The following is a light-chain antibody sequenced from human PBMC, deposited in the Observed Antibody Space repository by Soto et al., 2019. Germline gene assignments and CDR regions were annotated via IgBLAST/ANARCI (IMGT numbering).Light chain of an antibody. V-gene: IGKV3-11*01. Sequence: EIVLTQSPATLSLSPGERATLSCRASQSVSSYLAWYQQKPGQAPRLLIYDASNSATGIPARFSGSGSGTYFTLTISSLEPEDFAVYYCQQRSNWPLFGPGTKVDIK. J-gene: IGKJ3*01. CDR2: DAS. CDR1: QSVSSY. CDR3: QQRSNWPL.